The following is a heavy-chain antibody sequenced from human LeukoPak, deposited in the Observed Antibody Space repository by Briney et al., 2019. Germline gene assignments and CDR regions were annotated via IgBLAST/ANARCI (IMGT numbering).Heavy chain of an antibody. CDR2: VTPSGDPT. CDR3: AKDSGWIQFID. D-gene: IGHD5-18*01. J-gene: IGHJ4*02. Sequence: GGSLRLSCAASGFTFSSYTMNWVRQAPGKGLEWVSGVTPSGDPTYYADSVKGRFIISRDNSKNTMYLQMNSLRAEDTGVYYCAKDSGWIQFIDWGQGTPVTVSS. V-gene: IGHV3-23*01. CDR1: GFTFSSYT.